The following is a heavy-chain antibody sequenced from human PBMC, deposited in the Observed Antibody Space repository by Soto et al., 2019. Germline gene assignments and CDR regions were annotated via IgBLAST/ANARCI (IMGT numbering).Heavy chain of an antibody. CDR2: INHSGST. Sequence: SETLSLTCAVYGGSFSGYYWSWIRQPPGKGLEWIGEINHSGSTNYNPSLKSRVTISVDTSKNQFSLKLSSVTAADTAVYFCASGVRRYDFWSGTLGSVWGQGTTVTVSS. CDR1: GGSFSGYY. CDR3: ASGVRRYDFWSGTLGSV. V-gene: IGHV4-34*01. J-gene: IGHJ6*02. D-gene: IGHD3-3*01.